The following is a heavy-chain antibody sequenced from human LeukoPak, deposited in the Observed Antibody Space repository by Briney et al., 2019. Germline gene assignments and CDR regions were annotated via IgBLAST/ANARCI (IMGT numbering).Heavy chain of an antibody. Sequence: PSETLSLTCTVSGGSISSYYWSWIRQPPGKGLEWIGYIYYSGSTNYNPSLKSRVTISVDTSKNQFSLKLSSVTAADTAVYYCAREGAWSGYYKPNNWFDPWGQGTLVTVSS. J-gene: IGHJ5*02. CDR2: IYYSGST. V-gene: IGHV4-59*01. CDR1: GGSISSYY. CDR3: AREGAWSGYYKPNNWFDP. D-gene: IGHD3-3*01.